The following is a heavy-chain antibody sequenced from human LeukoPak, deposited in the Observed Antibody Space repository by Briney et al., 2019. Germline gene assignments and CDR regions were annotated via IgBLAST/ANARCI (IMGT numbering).Heavy chain of an antibody. Sequence: QPQRSLRLSCAASGFTFSSYAMHWVRQAPGKGLEWVAVISFDGSNKYYADSVKGRFTISRGNSKNTLYLQMNSLRAEDTAVYFCARGQTKVTTAWGQGTLVTVSS. CDR1: GFTFSSYA. V-gene: IGHV3-30-3*01. CDR3: ARGQTKVTTA. D-gene: IGHD4-17*01. J-gene: IGHJ5*02. CDR2: ISFDGSNK.